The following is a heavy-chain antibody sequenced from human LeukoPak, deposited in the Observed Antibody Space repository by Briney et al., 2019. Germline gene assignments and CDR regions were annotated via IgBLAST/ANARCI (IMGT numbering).Heavy chain of an antibody. J-gene: IGHJ4*01. CDR3: ARGVAISSSGWYDTFDY. CDR2: ISTKGDRT. CDR1: VFTFRHSA. V-gene: IGHV3-64*02. Sequence: GWCLRLSRAPSVFTFRHSAMYWVRPAPGKGVEFVSVISTKGDRTYYADSVKGRFTIYRDNSKNTLYLQMGRLRADDMAVYYCARGVAISSSGWYDTFDYWGQGCLVTISA. D-gene: IGHD6-19*01.